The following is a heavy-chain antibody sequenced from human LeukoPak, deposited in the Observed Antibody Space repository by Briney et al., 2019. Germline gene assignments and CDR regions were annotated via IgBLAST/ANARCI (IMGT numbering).Heavy chain of an antibody. V-gene: IGHV3-48*04. CDR3: VRYFYDSYTSSFRFDS. Sequence: GGSLRLSCAASGFTFNSYNMNWVRQAPGKGLEWVSYISSRSSTIYYADTVKGRFTISRDNAKNSLYLQMNSLRVEDTAIYYCVRYFYDSYTSSFRFDSWGQGTLVTVSS. CDR2: ISSRSSTI. CDR1: GFTFNSYN. J-gene: IGHJ5*01. D-gene: IGHD3-16*01.